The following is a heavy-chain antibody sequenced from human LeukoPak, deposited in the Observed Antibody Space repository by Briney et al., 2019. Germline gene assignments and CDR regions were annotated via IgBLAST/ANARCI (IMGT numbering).Heavy chain of an antibody. CDR1: GGSVSSGSYY. D-gene: IGHD4-17*01. Sequence: PSETLSLTCTVSGGSVSSGSYYWSWIRQPPGKGLEWIGYIYYSGSTNYNPSLKSRVTISVDTSRNQFSLKLSSVTAADTAVYYCASGTYGVQFDYWGQGTLVTVSS. CDR2: IYYSGST. CDR3: ASGTYGVQFDY. V-gene: IGHV4-61*01. J-gene: IGHJ4*02.